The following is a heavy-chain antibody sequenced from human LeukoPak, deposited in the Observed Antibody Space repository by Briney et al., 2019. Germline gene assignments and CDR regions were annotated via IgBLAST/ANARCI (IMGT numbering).Heavy chain of an antibody. Sequence: PSETLSLTCTVPGGSISSYYWSWIRQPPGKGLEWIGYIYYSGSTNYNPSLKSRVTISVDTSKNQFSLKLSSVTAADTAVYYCARASEDDSSGYTIDYWGQGTLVTVSS. CDR3: ARASEDDSSGYTIDY. D-gene: IGHD3-22*01. CDR1: GGSISSYY. J-gene: IGHJ4*02. CDR2: IYYSGST. V-gene: IGHV4-59*01.